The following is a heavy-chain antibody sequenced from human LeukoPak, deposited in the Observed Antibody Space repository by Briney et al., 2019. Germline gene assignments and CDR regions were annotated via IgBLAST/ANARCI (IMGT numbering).Heavy chain of an antibody. Sequence: ASVKVSCKAFGYTFTGYYMHWVRQAPGQGLEWMGWINPKSGGTNYAPEFQGRVTMTRDASISTAYMELRSLTSDDTAVYYCARGWTDDTGYWGQGTLVTVSS. V-gene: IGHV1-2*02. D-gene: IGHD1-1*01. CDR3: ARGWTDDTGY. CDR2: INPKSGGT. CDR1: GYTFTGYY. J-gene: IGHJ4*02.